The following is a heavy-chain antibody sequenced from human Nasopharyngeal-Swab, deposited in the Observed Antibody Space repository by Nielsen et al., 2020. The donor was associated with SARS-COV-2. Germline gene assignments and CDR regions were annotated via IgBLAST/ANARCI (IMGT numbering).Heavy chain of an antibody. CDR3: ARDPNYYGSGSHYGMDV. Sequence: GGSLRLSCAASGFTFSSYAMHWVRQAPGKGLEWVAVISYDGSNKYYADSVKGRFTISRDNSKNTLYLQMSSLRTEDTAVYYCARDPNYYGSGSHYGMDVWGQGTTVTVSS. CDR2: ISYDGSNK. CDR1: GFTFSSYA. V-gene: IGHV3-30*04. D-gene: IGHD3-10*01. J-gene: IGHJ6*02.